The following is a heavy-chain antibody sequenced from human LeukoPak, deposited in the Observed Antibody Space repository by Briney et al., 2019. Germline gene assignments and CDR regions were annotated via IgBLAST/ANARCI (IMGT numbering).Heavy chain of an antibody. D-gene: IGHD1-26*01. V-gene: IGHV1-2*02. Sequence: ASVKVSCKASAYTFTGYYMHWVRQPPGQGLEWMGWINPNSGGTNYAQNFQGRVTMTRDTSISTAYMELSRLRSDDTAVYYCARDTTTKRAAKSYFDFWGQGTLVTVSS. J-gene: IGHJ4*02. CDR3: ARDTTTKRAAKSYFDF. CDR2: INPNSGGT. CDR1: AYTFTGYY.